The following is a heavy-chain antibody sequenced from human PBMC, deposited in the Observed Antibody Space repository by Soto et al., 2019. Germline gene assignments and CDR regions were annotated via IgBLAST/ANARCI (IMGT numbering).Heavy chain of an antibody. CDR1: GFTFSSDW. CDR2: IKQDGSEE. CDR3: ARIASSGRGWDV. V-gene: IGHV3-7*01. J-gene: IGHJ6*02. D-gene: IGHD3-10*01. Sequence: EVQLVESGGGLVQPGGSLRLSCVDSGFTFSSDWMSWVRQAPVKGLEWVGNIKQDGSEENYVDSVKGRFTISRDNAKNSMYLQMNSLRAEDTAVYYCARIASSGRGWDVWGQWNKVVVSS.